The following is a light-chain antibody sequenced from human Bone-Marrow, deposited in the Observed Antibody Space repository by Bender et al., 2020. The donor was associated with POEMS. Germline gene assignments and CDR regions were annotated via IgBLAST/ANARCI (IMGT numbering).Light chain of an antibody. Sequence: QSVLPQPPSLSAAPGQRVTISCTGSSSNTGSGYDINWYQHLPGTAPKLLIYGYNNRPSGVPDRFSGSKSGTSASLAITGLQAEDEGDYYCQSYDNSLGGWVFGGGTKLTVL. CDR3: QSYDNSLGGWV. CDR2: GYN. J-gene: IGLJ3*02. V-gene: IGLV1-40*01. CDR1: SSNTGSGYD.